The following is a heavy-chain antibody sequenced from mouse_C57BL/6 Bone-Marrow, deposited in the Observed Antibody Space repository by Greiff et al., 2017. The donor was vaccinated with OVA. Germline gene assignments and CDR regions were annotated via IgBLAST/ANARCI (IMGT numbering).Heavy chain of an antibody. Sequence: QVHVKQSGPGLVQPSQSLSITCTVSGFSLTSYGVHWVRQSPGKGLEWLGVIWSGGSTDYNAAIISSLSISKDNSKSQVFLKMNRLQADDTAIYYCAREGGNYGSSFFAYWGQGTLVTVSA. J-gene: IGHJ3*01. CDR1: GFSLTSYG. CDR3: AREGGNYGSSFFAY. V-gene: IGHV2-2*01. CDR2: IWSGGST. D-gene: IGHD1-1*01.